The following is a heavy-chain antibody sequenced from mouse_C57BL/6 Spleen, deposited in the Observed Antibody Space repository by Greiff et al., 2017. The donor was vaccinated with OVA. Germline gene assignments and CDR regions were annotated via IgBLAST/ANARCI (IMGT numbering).Heavy chain of an antibody. Sequence: ESGPGLVKPSQSLSLTCSVTGYSITSGYYWNWIRQFPGNKLEWMGYISYDGSNNYNPSLKNRISITRDTSKNQFFLKLNSVTTEDTATYYCAKNWAAMDYWGQGTSVTVSS. J-gene: IGHJ4*01. CDR3: AKNWAAMDY. CDR1: GYSITSGYY. CDR2: ISYDGSN. D-gene: IGHD4-1*01. V-gene: IGHV3-6*01.